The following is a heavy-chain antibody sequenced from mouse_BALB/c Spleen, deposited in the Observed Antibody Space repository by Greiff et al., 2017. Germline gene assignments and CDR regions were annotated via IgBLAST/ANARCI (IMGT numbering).Heavy chain of an antibody. CDR3: AYDYDRDYAMDY. CDR2: IDPANGNT. V-gene: IGHV14-3*02. CDR1: GFNIKDTY. D-gene: IGHD2-4*01. Sequence: EVKLVESGAELVKPGASVKLSCTASGFNIKDTYMHWVKQRPEQGLEWIGRIDPANGNTKYDPKFQGKATITADTSSNTAYLQLSSLTSEDTAVYYCAYDYDRDYAMDYWGQGTSVTVSS. J-gene: IGHJ4*01.